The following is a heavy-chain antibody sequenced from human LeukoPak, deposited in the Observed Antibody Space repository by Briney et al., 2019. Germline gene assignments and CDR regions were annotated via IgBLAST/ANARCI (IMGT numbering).Heavy chain of an antibody. CDR1: GYTFTSYD. J-gene: IGHJ5*02. V-gene: IGHV1-8*01. CDR2: MNPNSGNT. D-gene: IGHD3-22*01. Sequence: ASVKVSCKASGYTFTSYDINWVRQATGQGLEWMGWMNPNSGNTGYAQKFQGRVTVTRNTSISTAYMELSSLRSEDTAVYYCARGLEYYYDSSGLETTTNWFDPWGQGTLVTVSS. CDR3: ARGLEYYYDSSGLETTTNWFDP.